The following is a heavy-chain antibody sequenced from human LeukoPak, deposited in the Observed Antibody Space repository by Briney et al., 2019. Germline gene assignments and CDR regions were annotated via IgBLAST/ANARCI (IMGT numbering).Heavy chain of an antibody. J-gene: IGHJ5*02. D-gene: IGHD3-10*01. V-gene: IGHV4-30-2*01. CDR2: IYHSGST. CDR3: ARERRGSGYNWFDP. CDR1: GGSISSGGYS. Sequence: PSQTLSLTCAVSGGSISSGGYSWSWIRQPPGKGLEWIGYIYHSGSTYYNPSLKSRVTISVDRSKNQFSLKLSSVTAADTAVYYCARERRGSGYNWFDPWGQGTLVTVSS.